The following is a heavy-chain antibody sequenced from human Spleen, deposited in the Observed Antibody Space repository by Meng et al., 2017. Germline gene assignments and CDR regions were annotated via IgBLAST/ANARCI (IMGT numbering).Heavy chain of an antibody. D-gene: IGHD2-2*01. CDR1: GGIFSNYV. V-gene: IGHV1-69*05. CDR2: INAVFGTT. CDR3: ARKAGNCISPTCYSSDY. Sequence: SVKVSCKAPGGIFSNYVIGWVRQAPGQGLEWMGGINAVFGTTNYAQKFQGRVTITTDESTSTVYMELTRLTSEDTAVYFCARKAGNCISPTCYSSDYWGQGTLVTVSS. J-gene: IGHJ4*02.